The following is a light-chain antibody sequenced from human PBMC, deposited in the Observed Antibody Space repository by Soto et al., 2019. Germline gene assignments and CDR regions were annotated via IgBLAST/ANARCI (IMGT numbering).Light chain of an antibody. CDR3: QQYDNSLYT. Sequence: EIVLTQSPGTLSLSPGERATLSCRASQGINSSYLAWYQQKPGQPPRLLIYGASTRATGIPDRFSGSGSGTDFTLTISRLEPEDFAVFYCQQYDNSLYTFGQGTKLEIK. J-gene: IGKJ2*01. V-gene: IGKV3-20*01. CDR1: QGINSSY. CDR2: GAS.